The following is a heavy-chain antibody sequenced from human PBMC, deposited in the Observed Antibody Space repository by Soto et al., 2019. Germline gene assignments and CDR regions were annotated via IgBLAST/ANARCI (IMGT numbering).Heavy chain of an antibody. Sequence: PGGSLRLSCAASGFTFSSYWMSWVRQAPGKGLEWVANIKQDGSEKYYVDSVKGRFTISRGNAKNSLYLQMNSLRAEDTAVYYCARFYYDSSGYLPSPYYYYYGMDVWGQGTTVTGSS. J-gene: IGHJ6*02. CDR2: IKQDGSEK. V-gene: IGHV3-7*04. CDR1: GFTFSSYW. D-gene: IGHD3-22*01. CDR3: ARFYYDSSGYLPSPYYYYYGMDV.